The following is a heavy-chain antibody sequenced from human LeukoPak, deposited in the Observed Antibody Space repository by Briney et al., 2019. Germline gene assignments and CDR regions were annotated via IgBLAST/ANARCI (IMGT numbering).Heavy chain of an antibody. J-gene: IGHJ5*02. V-gene: IGHV1-69*06. CDR2: IIPIFGTA. D-gene: IGHD3-3*01. CDR1: GYTFTGYY. Sequence: SVTVSFKASGYTFTGYYMHWVRQAPGQGLEWMGGIIPIFGTANYAHKYQGRVTITADKSTSTAYMELSSLRSEDTAVYYCARDRLAITIFGVETTGNWFDPWGQGTLVTVSS. CDR3: ARDRLAITIFGVETTGNWFDP.